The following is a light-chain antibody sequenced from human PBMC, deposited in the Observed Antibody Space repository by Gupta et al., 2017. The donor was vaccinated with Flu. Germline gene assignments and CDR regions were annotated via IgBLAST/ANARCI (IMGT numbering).Light chain of an antibody. CDR1: QSISSS. CDR3: QQRDSTPPT. V-gene: IGKV1-39*01. J-gene: IGKJ2*01. CDR2: AAS. Sequence: DIQMTQSPSSLSASVGDRVTITCRASQSISSSLNWYQQKPGRAPKLLIYAASRVQSGVPSRFSGSGSGTDFTLTISSRQPEDFATYYCQQRDSTPPTFGQGTKLEIK.